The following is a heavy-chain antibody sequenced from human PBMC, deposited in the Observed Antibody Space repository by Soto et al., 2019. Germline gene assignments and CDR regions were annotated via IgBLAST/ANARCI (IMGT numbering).Heavy chain of an antibody. V-gene: IGHV1-46*01. CDR2: INPSGGST. CDR3: ARGSYYDFWSGYPTYYYYGMDV. Sequence: ASVKVSCKASGYTFTSYYMHWVRQAPGQGLEWMGIINPSGGSTSYAQKFQGRVTMTRDTSTSTVYMELSSLRSEDTAVYYCARGSYYDFWSGYPTYYYYGMDVWGQGTTVTVSS. D-gene: IGHD3-3*01. CDR1: GYTFTSYY. J-gene: IGHJ6*02.